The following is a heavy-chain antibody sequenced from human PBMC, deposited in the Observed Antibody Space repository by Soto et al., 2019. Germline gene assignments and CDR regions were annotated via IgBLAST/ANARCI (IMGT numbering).Heavy chain of an antibody. CDR1: GFTFSSYS. V-gene: IGHV3-48*01. CDR3: PKPAGDDYVRGSSGLDP. Sequence: GGSLRLSCAASGFTFSSYSMNWVRQAPGKGLEWVSYISSSSSTIYYADSVKGRFTISRDNAKNSLYLQMNSLRVEDTAIYYCPKPAGDDYVRGSSGLDPWGPATLVTVSS. J-gene: IGHJ5*02. CDR2: ISSSSSTI. D-gene: IGHD3-16*01.